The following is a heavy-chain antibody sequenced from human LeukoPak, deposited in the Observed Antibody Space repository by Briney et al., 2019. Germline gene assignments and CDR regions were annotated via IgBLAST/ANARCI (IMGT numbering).Heavy chain of an antibody. D-gene: IGHD3-22*01. J-gene: IGHJ3*02. CDR1: GFTFDDYA. Sequence: PGRSLRLSCAASGFTFDDYAMHWVRQAPGKGLEWVSGISWNSGSIGYADSVKGRFTISRDNSKNSLYLQMTSLRAEDTALYYCAKDRAGSGYPDAFDIWGQGTMVSVSS. V-gene: IGHV3-9*01. CDR3: AKDRAGSGYPDAFDI. CDR2: ISWNSGSI.